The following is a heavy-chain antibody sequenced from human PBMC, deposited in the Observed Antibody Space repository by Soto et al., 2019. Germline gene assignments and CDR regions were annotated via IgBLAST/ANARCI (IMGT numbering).Heavy chain of an antibody. D-gene: IGHD3-22*01. Sequence: ASVKVSCKVSGYTLTELSMHWVRQAPGKGLEWMGGFDPEDGETIYAQKFQGRVTMTEDTSTDTAYMELSSLRSEDTAVYFCATDPDSSGYYYTWGQGTLVTVSS. J-gene: IGHJ5*02. CDR1: GYTLTELS. V-gene: IGHV1-24*01. CDR3: ATDPDSSGYYYT. CDR2: FDPEDGET.